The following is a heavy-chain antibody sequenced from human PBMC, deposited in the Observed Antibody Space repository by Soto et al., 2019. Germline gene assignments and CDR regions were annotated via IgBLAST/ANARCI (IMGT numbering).Heavy chain of an antibody. D-gene: IGHD2-15*01. CDR3: ARVSVVAANLANFDY. J-gene: IGHJ4*02. CDR2: INHSGST. Sequence: QVQLQQWGAGLLTPSETLSLTCAVYGGSFSGYYWSWIRQPPGKGLEWIGEINHSGSTNYNPSLKSRVTVSVDPSKSQSSLKLSSLTATDTAVYYCARVSVVAANLANFDYWGQGTLVTVST. V-gene: IGHV4-34*01. CDR1: GGSFSGYY.